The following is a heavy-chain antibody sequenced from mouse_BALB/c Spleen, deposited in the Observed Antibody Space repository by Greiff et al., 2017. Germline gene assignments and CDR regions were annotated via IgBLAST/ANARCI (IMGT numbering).Heavy chain of an antibody. CDR1: GFSLTSYG. CDR3: ARLHYYGSRGWYFDV. V-gene: IGHV2-9*02. D-gene: IGHD1-1*01. CDR2: IWAGGST. J-gene: IGHJ1*01. Sequence: QVQLKESGPGLVAPSQSLSITCTVSGFSLTSYGVHWVRQPPGKGLEWLGVIWAGGSTNYNSALMSRLSISKDNSKSQVFLKMNSLQTDDTAMYYCARLHYYGSRGWYFDVWGAGTTVTVSS.